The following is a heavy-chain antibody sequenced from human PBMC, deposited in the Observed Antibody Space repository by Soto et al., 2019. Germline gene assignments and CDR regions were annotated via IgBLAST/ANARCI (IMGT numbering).Heavy chain of an antibody. CDR3: ARGRAAAGTWDYYYYGMDV. V-gene: IGHV5-10-1*01. CDR2: IDPSDSYT. J-gene: IGHJ6*02. D-gene: IGHD6-13*01. CDR1: GYSFTSYW. Sequence: GESLKLSCKGSGYSFTSYWISWVRQMPGKGLEWMGRIDPSDSYTNYSPSFQGHVTISADKSISTAYLQWSSLKASDTAMYYCARGRAAAGTWDYYYYGMDVWGQGTTVTVSS.